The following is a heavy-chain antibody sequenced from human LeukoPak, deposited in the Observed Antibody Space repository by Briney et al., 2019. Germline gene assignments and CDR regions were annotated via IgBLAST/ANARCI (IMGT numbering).Heavy chain of an antibody. CDR1: GYTFTSYG. D-gene: IGHD5-18*01. CDR2: ISAYNGNT. CDR3: ARDKEYSYGYANFDY. J-gene: IGHJ4*02. V-gene: IGHV1-18*04. Sequence: ASVKLSCKASGYTFTSYGISWVRQAPGQGLEWMGWISAYNGNTNYAQKLQGRVTMTTDTSTSTAYMELRSLRSDDTAVYYCARDKEYSYGYANFDYWGQGTLVTVSS.